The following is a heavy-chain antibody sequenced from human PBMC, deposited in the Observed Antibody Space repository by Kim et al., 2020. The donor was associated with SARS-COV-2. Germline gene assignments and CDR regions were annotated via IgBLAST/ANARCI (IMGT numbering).Heavy chain of an antibody. V-gene: IGHV3-30-3*01. D-gene: IGHD4-4*01. Sequence: GGSLRLSCTASGFTFGAYPMHWVRQAPGKGLEWVALISYDGSIRYSADSVKGRFSISRDNSKNTLFLQMNSLRADDTAMYYCARDYSRWHSNTESGDTFDIWGLGTMVTVSS. J-gene: IGHJ3*02. CDR1: GFTFGAYP. CDR2: ISYDGSIR. CDR3: ARDYSRWHSNTESGDTFDI.